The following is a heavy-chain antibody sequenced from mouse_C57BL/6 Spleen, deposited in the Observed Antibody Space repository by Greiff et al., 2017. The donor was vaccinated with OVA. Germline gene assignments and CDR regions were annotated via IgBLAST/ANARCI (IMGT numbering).Heavy chain of an antibody. Sequence: VKLQQPGAELVKPGASVKMSCKASGYTFTSYWITWVKQRPGQGLEWIGDIYPGSGSTNYNEKFKSKATLTVDTSSSTAYMQLSSLTSEDSAVYYCARWDSNYVWFAYWGQGTLVTVSA. CDR2: IYPGSGST. D-gene: IGHD2-5*01. CDR3: ARWDSNYVWFAY. CDR1: GYTFTSYW. V-gene: IGHV1-55*01. J-gene: IGHJ3*01.